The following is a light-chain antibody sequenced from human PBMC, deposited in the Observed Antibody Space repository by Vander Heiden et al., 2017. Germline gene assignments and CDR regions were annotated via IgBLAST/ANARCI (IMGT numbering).Light chain of an antibody. Sequence: QSVLTQPPSVSGAPGQRVTISCTGSSSNIGAGYDVHWYQQFPGTAPKLLIFANINRPSGVPDRFSGSKSGTSASLAITGLQVEDEADYYCQSYDNSLSGFWVFGGGTKLTVL. J-gene: IGLJ3*02. V-gene: IGLV1-40*01. CDR2: ANI. CDR1: SSNIGAGYD. CDR3: QSYDNSLSGFWV.